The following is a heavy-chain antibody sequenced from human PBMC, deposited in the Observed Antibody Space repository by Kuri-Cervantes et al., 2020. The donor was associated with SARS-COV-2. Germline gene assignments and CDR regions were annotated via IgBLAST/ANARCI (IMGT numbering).Heavy chain of an antibody. CDR2: MNQDGSEK. J-gene: IGHJ4*02. V-gene: IGHV3-7*01. Sequence: LSLTCAASGLTFTNSWISWVRQAPGKGLEWVANMNQDGSEKHSVDSVRGRFTISRDDAANSVDLLLNSLRVEDTAVYYCVSETFGVLDSWGQGSLVTVSS. D-gene: IGHD2-8*01. CDR3: VSETFGVLDS. CDR1: GLTFTNSW.